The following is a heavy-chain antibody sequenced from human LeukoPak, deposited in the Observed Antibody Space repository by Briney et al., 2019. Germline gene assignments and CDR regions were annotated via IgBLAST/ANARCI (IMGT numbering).Heavy chain of an antibody. CDR2: IYTSGST. V-gene: IGHV4-4*09. J-gene: IGHJ6*03. Sequence: SETLSLTCTVSGGSISSYYWSWIRQPPGEGLEWVGYIYTSGSTNYNPSLKSRVTISVDTSKNQFSLKLSSVTAADTAVYYCARHQAYYDFWSGRYYNYYMDVWGKGTTVTVSS. CDR3: ARHQAYYDFWSGRYYNYYMDV. D-gene: IGHD3-3*01. CDR1: GGSISSYY.